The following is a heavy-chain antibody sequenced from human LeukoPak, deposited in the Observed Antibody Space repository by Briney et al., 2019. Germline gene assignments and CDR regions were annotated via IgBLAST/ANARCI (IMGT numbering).Heavy chain of an antibody. Sequence: GGSLRLSCAASGFTFSSYGMHWVRQAPGKGLEWVAVISYDGSNKYYADSVKGRFTISRDNSKNTLYLQMNSLRAEDTAVYYCAKGRGSGSSIRGTYFDYWGQGTLVTVSS. V-gene: IGHV3-30*18. D-gene: IGHD3-10*01. CDR1: GFTFSSYG. CDR2: ISYDGSNK. CDR3: AKGRGSGSSIRGTYFDY. J-gene: IGHJ4*02.